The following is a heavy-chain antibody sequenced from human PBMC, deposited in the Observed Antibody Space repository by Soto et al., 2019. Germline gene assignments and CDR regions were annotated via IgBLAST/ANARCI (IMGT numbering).Heavy chain of an antibody. CDR3: FHISTTATTPLDV. CDR2: IYWDDDK. D-gene: IGHD1-1*01. Sequence: QITLKESGPTLVKPTQTLTLTCTFSGFSLSTSGVGVGWIRQPPGKALEWLALIYWDDDKRYSTSLKSRLTTTTVTYKNQVVLTMTNLDPVDSATSYYFHISTTATTPLDVWGQGTTVTVSS. J-gene: IGHJ6*02. V-gene: IGHV2-5*02. CDR1: GFSLSTSGVG.